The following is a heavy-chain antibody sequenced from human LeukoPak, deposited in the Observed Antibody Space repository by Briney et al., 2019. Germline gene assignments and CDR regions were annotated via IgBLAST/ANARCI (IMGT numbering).Heavy chain of an antibody. CDR1: GFTFSSYW. Sequence: QTGGSLRLSCAASGFTFSSYWMHWVRQAPGKGLVWVSRINSDGSSTSYADSVKGRFTISRDNAKNTLYLQMNSLRAEDTAVYYCASEKDLVPGLALGYFDYWGQGTLVTVSS. J-gene: IGHJ4*02. CDR3: ASEKDLVPGLALGYFDY. V-gene: IGHV3-74*01. D-gene: IGHD6-19*01. CDR2: INSDGSST.